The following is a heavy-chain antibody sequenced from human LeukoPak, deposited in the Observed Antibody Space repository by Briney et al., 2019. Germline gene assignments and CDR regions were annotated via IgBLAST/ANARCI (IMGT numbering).Heavy chain of an antibody. Sequence: ASVKVSCKASGYTFTSYDINWVRQATGQGLEWMGWMNPNSGNTGYAQKFQGRVTITADESTSTAYMELSSLRSEDTAVYYCARGSIAALYFDYWGQGTLVTVSS. CDR3: ARGSIAALYFDY. J-gene: IGHJ4*02. D-gene: IGHD6-6*01. CDR1: GYTFTSYD. V-gene: IGHV1-8*01. CDR2: MNPNSGNT.